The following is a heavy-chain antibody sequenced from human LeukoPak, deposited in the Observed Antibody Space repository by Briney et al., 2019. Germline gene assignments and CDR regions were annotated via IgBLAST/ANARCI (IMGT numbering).Heavy chain of an antibody. V-gene: IGHV1-2*02. CDR1: GYTFTGYY. CDR3: ARDGDRGTYYFDY. Sequence: ASVKVSCKASGYTFTGYYMRWVRQAPGQGLEWMGWINPNSGGTNYAQKFQGRVTMTRDTSISTAYMELSRLRSDDTAVYYCARDGDRGTYYFDYWGQGTLVTVSS. D-gene: IGHD3-16*01. J-gene: IGHJ4*02. CDR2: INPNSGGT.